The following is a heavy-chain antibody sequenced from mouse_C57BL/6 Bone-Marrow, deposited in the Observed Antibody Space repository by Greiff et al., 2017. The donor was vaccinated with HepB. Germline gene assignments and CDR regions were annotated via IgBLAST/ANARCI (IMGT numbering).Heavy chain of an antibody. CDR1: GFTFSSYG. CDR2: ISSGGSYT. CDR3: ARQGGYEDYYAMDY. D-gene: IGHD2-2*01. J-gene: IGHJ4*01. Sequence: DVKLVESGGDLVKPGGSLKLSCAASGFTFSSYGMSWVRQTPDKRLEWVATISSGGSYTYYPDSVKGRFTISRDNAKNTLYLQMSSLKSEDTAMYYCARQGGYEDYYAMDYWGQGTSVTVSS. V-gene: IGHV5-6*02.